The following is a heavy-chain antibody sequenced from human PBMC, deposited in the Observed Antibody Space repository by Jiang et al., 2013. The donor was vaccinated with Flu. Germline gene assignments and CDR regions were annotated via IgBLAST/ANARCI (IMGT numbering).Heavy chain of an antibody. CDR3: ARALSPTVTRGVFDY. V-gene: IGHV1-3*01. Sequence: GAEVKKPGASVKVSCKASGYTFTSYAMHWVRQAPGQRLEWMGWINAGNGNTKYSQKFQGRVTITRDTSASTAYMELSSLRSEDTAVYYCARALSPTVTRGVFDYWGQGTLVTVSS. CDR2: INAGNGNT. J-gene: IGHJ4*02. D-gene: IGHD4-17*01. CDR1: GYTFTSYA.